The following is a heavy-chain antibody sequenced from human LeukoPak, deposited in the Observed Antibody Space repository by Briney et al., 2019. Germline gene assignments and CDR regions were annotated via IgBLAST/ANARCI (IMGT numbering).Heavy chain of an antibody. J-gene: IGHJ6*03. V-gene: IGHV4-59*11. D-gene: IGHD2-15*01. CDR3: ASSVVAATQGYYYYYYMDV. CDR2: IYYSGRI. Sequence: PSETLSLTCTVSGGSISSHYWSWIRQPPGKGLEWIGYIYYSGRIIYNPSLKSRVTISVDTSKTQFSLKLSSVTAADTAVYYCASSVVAATQGYYYYYYMDVWGKGTTVTVSS. CDR1: GGSISSHY.